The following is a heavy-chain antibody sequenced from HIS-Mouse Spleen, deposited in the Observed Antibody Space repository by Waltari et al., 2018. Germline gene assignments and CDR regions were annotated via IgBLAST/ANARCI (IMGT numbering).Heavy chain of an antibody. V-gene: IGHV4-39*07. D-gene: IGHD6-13*01. CDR1: GGSISSSSYY. Sequence: QLQLQESGPGLVKPSETLSLTCTLSGGSISSSSYYWGWIRQPPGKGLEWIGSIYYSGSTSYHPSLKRRVTISVDTSKNQFSLKLSSVTAADTAVYYCAREIPYSSSWYDWYFDLWGRGTLVTVSS. CDR3: AREIPYSSSWYDWYFDL. J-gene: IGHJ2*01. CDR2: IYYSGST.